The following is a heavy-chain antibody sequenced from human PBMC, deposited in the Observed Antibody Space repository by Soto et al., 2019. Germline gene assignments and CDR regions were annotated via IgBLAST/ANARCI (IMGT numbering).Heavy chain of an antibody. CDR1: GFTFSSYA. J-gene: IGHJ4*02. Sequence: GGSLRLSCAASGFTFSSYAMHWVRQAPGKGLEWVAVISYDGSKKYYADSVKGRFTISRDNSKSALYLQMNSLRPEDTAVYYCARLLRNIAVAGPLDYWGQGTLVTVSS. CDR2: ISYDGSKK. CDR3: ARLLRNIAVAGPLDY. D-gene: IGHD6-19*01. V-gene: IGHV3-30-3*01.